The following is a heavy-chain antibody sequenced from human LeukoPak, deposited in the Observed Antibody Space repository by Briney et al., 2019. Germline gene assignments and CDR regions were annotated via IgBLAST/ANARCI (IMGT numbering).Heavy chain of an antibody. Sequence: GASVKVSCKASGYTFTRYGISWMRQAPGQGLEWMGWISAHNGKTNYAQKLQGRVTMTTDTSTRTVYMELRSLRSDDTAVYYCAARSGELPYYFDYWGQGTLVTV. V-gene: IGHV1-18*01. J-gene: IGHJ4*02. CDR1: GYTFTRYG. CDR3: AARSGELPYYFDY. D-gene: IGHD1-26*01. CDR2: ISAHNGKT.